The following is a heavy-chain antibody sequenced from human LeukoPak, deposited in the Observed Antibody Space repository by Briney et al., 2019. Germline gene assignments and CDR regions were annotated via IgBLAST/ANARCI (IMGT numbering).Heavy chain of an antibody. V-gene: IGHV3-21*04. Sequence: GSLRLSCAASGFTFSSYSMNWVRQAPGKGLEWVSSISSSSSYIYYADSVKGRFTISRDNAKNSLYLQMNSLRAEDTALYYCARVGYGDYSGFDYWGQGTLVTVSS. CDR1: GFTFSSYS. J-gene: IGHJ4*02. CDR2: ISSSSSYI. CDR3: ARVGYGDYSGFDY. D-gene: IGHD4-17*01.